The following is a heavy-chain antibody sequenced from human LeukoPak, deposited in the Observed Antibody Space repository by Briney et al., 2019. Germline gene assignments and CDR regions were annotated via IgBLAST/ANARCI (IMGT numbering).Heavy chain of an antibody. CDR2: ISAYNGNT. V-gene: IGHV1-18*01. D-gene: IGHD5-18*01. J-gene: IGHJ6*02. CDR3: ARDVGRVDTSMVTVDYYYGMDV. Sequence: ASVKVSCKASGYSFRIYGISWVRQAPGQGLEWMGWISAYNGNTKYAQKFQGRVTMTTDTSTSTAYMELRSLRSDDTAVYYCARDVGRVDTSMVTVDYYYGMDVWGQGTLITVSS. CDR1: GYSFRIYG.